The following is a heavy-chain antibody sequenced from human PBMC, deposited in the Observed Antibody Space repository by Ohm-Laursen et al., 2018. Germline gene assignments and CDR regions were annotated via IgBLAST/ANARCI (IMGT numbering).Heavy chain of an antibody. Sequence: ASVKVSCKASGYTFTGYYMHWGRQAPGQGLEWMGWINPNSGGTNYAQKFQGRVTMTRDTSISTAYMELSRLRSDDTAVYYCAIGTPRYGSDAFDIWGQGTMVTVSS. CDR1: GYTFTGYY. J-gene: IGHJ3*02. D-gene: IGHD4-17*01. CDR2: INPNSGGT. V-gene: IGHV1-2*02. CDR3: AIGTPRYGSDAFDI.